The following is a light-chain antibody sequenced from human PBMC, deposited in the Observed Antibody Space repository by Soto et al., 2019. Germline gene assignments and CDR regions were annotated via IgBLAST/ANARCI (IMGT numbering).Light chain of an antibody. CDR1: QSVSDNY. V-gene: IGKV3-20*01. CDR2: GAS. Sequence: EIVLTQSPGTLSLSPGERATLSCRASQSVSDNYLAWYQQKPGQAPRLLIYGASSRATGIPDRFSGSGSGTDFALTISRLEPEDFAVYYCQQYGSSPLFTFGPGTRVDI. CDR3: QQYGSSPLFT. J-gene: IGKJ3*01.